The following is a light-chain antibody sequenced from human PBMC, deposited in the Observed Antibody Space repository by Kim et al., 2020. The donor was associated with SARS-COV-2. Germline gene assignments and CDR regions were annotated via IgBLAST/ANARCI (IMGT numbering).Light chain of an antibody. J-gene: IGLJ2*01. Sequence: VPPGQPASIPCSADKLGDKYACWYQQKPGQSPVLVIYHSDKRPPGIPERFSASNSGNTATLTISGTQAMDEADYYCQAWDTNTVLFGGGTQLTVL. CDR1: KLGDKY. CDR2: HSD. CDR3: QAWDTNTVL. V-gene: IGLV3-1*01.